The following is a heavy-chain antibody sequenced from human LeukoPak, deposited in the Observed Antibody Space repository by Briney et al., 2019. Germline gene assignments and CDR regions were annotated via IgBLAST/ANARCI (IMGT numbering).Heavy chain of an antibody. V-gene: IGHV3-15*01. CDR1: GFTFSNAW. D-gene: IGHD3-16*02. Sequence: GGSLRLSCAASGFTFSNAWMSWVRQAPGKGLEWVGRIKSKTDGGTTDYAAPVKGRFTISRDDSKNTLYLQMNSLKTEDTAVYHCTTDQNLSYYYYMDVWGKGTTVTVSS. CDR3: TTDQNLSYYYYMDV. J-gene: IGHJ6*03. CDR2: IKSKTDGGTT.